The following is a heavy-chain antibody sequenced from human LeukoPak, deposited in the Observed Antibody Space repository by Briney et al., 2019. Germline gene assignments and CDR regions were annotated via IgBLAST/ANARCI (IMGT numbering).Heavy chain of an antibody. V-gene: IGHV3-53*01. J-gene: IGHJ6*03. D-gene: IGHD3-10*01. Sequence: PGGSLRLSCAASGFTVSTNYMNWVRQAPGKGLEWVSVIYSGGSTYYTDSVKGRFTISRDNSRNTLYLQMNALRAEDTAVYYCARLITMVRGFYFYYVDVWGKGTTVTVSS. CDR3: ARLITMVRGFYFYYVDV. CDR2: IYSGGST. CDR1: GFTVSTNY.